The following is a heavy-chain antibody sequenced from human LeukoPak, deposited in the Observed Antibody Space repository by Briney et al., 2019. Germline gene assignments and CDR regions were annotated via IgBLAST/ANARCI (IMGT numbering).Heavy chain of an antibody. CDR2: IKQDGSEK. V-gene: IGHV3-7*04. J-gene: IGHJ4*02. CDR3: ARDRRCSSTSCYYFDY. CDR1: GFTFSSYW. D-gene: IGHD2-2*01. Sequence: GGSLRLSCAASGFTFSSYWMTWVRQASGKGLEWVANIKQDGSEKYYVDSVKGRFTISRDNAKNLLYLQMNSLRAEDTAVYYCARDRRCSSTSCYYFDYWGQGTLVTVSS.